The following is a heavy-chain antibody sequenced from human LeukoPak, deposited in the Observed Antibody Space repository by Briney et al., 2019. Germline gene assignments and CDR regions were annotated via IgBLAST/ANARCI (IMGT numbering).Heavy chain of an antibody. V-gene: IGHV4-4*07. CDR3: ARAVRVGATFDY. D-gene: IGHD1-26*01. Sequence: SETLSLTCSVSGGSITSNHWTWTRQPAGKALEWIGRIYSSGGTNYNPSLKSRVTMSVDTSKNQFSLKLSSVTAADTAVYYCARAVRVGATFDYWGQGTLVTVSS. CDR1: GGSITSNH. CDR2: IYSSGGT. J-gene: IGHJ4*02.